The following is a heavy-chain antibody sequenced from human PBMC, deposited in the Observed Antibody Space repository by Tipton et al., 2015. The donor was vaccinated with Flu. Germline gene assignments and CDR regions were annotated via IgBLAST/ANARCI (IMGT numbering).Heavy chain of an antibody. J-gene: IGHJ4*02. Sequence: TLSLTCAVSGGSISSGNWWSWVRQSPGKGLEWIVEIYHGGTTNYNPSLKSRVTISLDKSKNQFSLKLTSVTAADTAMYYCAANKGGGSYFDYWGQGILVTVSS. V-gene: IGHV4-4*02. CDR3: AANKGGGSYFDY. D-gene: IGHD1-26*01. CDR1: GGSISSGNW. CDR2: IYHGGTT.